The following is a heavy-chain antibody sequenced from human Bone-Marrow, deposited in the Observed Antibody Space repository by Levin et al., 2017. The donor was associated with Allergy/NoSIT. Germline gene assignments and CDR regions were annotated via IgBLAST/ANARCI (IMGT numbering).Heavy chain of an antibody. CDR3: ARASSWNEPFDY. J-gene: IGHJ4*02. CDR2: IYSGGST. Sequence: GASVKVSCAASGFTVSSNYMSWVRQAPGKGLEWVSVIYSGGSTYYADSVKGRFTISRDNSKNTLYLQMNSLRAEDTAFYYCARASSWNEPFDYWGQGTLVTVSS. V-gene: IGHV3-53*01. CDR1: GFTVSSNY. D-gene: IGHD6-13*01.